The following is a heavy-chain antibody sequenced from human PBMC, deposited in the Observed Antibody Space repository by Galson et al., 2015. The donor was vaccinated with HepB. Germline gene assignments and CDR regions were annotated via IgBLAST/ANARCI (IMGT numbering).Heavy chain of an antibody. Sequence: SLRLSCAASGFTFGDYAMSWFRQAPGKGLEGGGFIRSKAYGGTTEYAASVKGRFTISRDDSKSIAYLQMNSLKTEDTAVYYCTRDRGGVWEPPCYWGQGTLVTVSS. D-gene: IGHD1-26*01. V-gene: IGHV3-49*03. J-gene: IGHJ4*02. CDR3: TRDRGGVWEPPCY. CDR2: IRSKAYGGTT. CDR1: GFTFGDYA.